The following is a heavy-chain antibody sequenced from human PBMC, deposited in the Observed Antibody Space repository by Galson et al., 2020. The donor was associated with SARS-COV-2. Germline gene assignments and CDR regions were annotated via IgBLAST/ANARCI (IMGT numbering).Heavy chain of an antibody. CDR3: ARDQGYYYDSSGYYSLY. Sequence: ASVKVSCKASGGTFSSFAINWVRQAPGQGLEWMGRIIPIFGTPNYAQKFQGRVTMTTDTSTSTAYMELRSLRSDDTALYYCARDQGYYYDSSGYYSLYWGQGTLVTVSS. V-gene: IGHV1-69*05. D-gene: IGHD3-22*01. CDR2: IIPIFGTP. J-gene: IGHJ4*02. CDR1: GGTFSSFA.